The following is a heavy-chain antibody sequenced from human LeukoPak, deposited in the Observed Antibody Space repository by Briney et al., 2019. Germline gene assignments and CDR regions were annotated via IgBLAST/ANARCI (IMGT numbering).Heavy chain of an antibody. D-gene: IGHD2-8*01. CDR1: GFTFSSYA. Sequence: PGGSLRLSCAASGFTFSSYAMPWVRQAPGKGLEWVAVISYDGSNKYYADSVKGRFTISRDNSKNTLYLQMNSLRAEDTAVYYCARESMECTNGVCSIDYWGQGTLVTVSS. CDR2: ISYDGSNK. V-gene: IGHV3-30*01. J-gene: IGHJ4*02. CDR3: ARESMECTNGVCSIDY.